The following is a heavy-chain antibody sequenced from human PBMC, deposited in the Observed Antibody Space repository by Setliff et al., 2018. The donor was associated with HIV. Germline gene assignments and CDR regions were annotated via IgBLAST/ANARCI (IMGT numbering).Heavy chain of an antibody. D-gene: IGHD1-7*01. J-gene: IGHJ6*03. Sequence: SVKVSYKASGGTFSSYVISWVRQAPGQGLEWMGGIIPIFGTANYAQNFQGRVTFTRDNSKSTLYLQMNSPRDGDTALYYCAKNTPSIINYPYYYYMDVWGKGTTVTVSS. CDR2: IIPIFGTA. V-gene: IGHV1-69*05. CDR1: GGTFSSYV. CDR3: AKNTPSIINYPYYYYMDV.